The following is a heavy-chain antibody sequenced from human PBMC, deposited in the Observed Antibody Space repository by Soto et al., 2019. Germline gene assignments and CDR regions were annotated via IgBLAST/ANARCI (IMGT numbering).Heavy chain of an antibody. V-gene: IGHV4-31*03. D-gene: IGHD4-17*01. CDR2: IYYSGST. J-gene: IGHJ4*02. CDR1: GGSLSSGGYY. Sequence: SETLSLTCTVSGGSLSSGGYYWSWIRQHPGKGLEWIGYIYYSGSTYYNPSLKSRVTISVDTSKNQFSLKLSSVTAADTAVYYCARSMTTVSYYFDYWGQGTLVTVSS. CDR3: ARSMTTVSYYFDY.